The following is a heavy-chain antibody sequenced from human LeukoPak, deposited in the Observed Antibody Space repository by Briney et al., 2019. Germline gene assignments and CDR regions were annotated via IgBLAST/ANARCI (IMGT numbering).Heavy chain of an antibody. CDR1: GYTLTELS. J-gene: IGHJ4*02. CDR2: FDPEDGET. V-gene: IGHV1-24*01. Sequence: GASVKVSCKVSGYTLTELSMHWVRQAPGKGLEWMGGFDPEDGETIYAQKFQGRVTMTEDTSTDTAYMELSSLRSEDTAVYYCATWRWLQSRPGFDYWGQGTLVTVSS. D-gene: IGHD5-24*01. CDR3: ATWRWLQSRPGFDY.